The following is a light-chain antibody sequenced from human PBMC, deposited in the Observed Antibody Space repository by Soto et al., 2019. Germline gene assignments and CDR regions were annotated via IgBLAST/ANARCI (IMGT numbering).Light chain of an antibody. CDR3: QQYDSSPKT. V-gene: IGKV3-20*01. Sequence: EIVMTQSPATLSVSPGERVTLFCRASHSVSSSLAWYQQKPGQAPRLLIYGASSRATGIPDRFSGTGSGTDFTLTISRLEPEDFAVYYCQQYDSSPKTFGQGTKVDIK. CDR1: HSVSSS. CDR2: GAS. J-gene: IGKJ1*01.